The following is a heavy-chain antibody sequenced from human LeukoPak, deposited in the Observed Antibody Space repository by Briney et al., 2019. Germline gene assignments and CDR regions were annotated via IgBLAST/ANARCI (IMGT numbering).Heavy chain of an antibody. Sequence: GGSLRLSCAASGFTFSSYWMHWVRQAPGKGLVWVSRINSDVSSTSYADSVKGRFTISRDNAKNTLYLQMNSLRAEDTAVYYCARVQGHPPNGLDIWGQGTMVTVSS. J-gene: IGHJ3*02. CDR3: ARVQGHPPNGLDI. D-gene: IGHD2-8*01. V-gene: IGHV3-74*01. CDR2: INSDVSST. CDR1: GFTFSSYW.